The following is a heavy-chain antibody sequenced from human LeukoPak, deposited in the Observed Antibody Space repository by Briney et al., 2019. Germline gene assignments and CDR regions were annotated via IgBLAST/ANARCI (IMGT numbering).Heavy chain of an antibody. Sequence: PPETLSLTCTVSGGSISIYYWSWLRQPPGKGLEWIGYIYYSESTNYNPSLKSRVTISVDTSKNQFSLTLSSVTAADTAVYYCARGFGYSYVDYWGQGTLVTVSS. CDR3: ARGFGYSYVDY. CDR1: GGSISIYY. V-gene: IGHV4-59*01. J-gene: IGHJ4*02. D-gene: IGHD5-18*01. CDR2: IYYSEST.